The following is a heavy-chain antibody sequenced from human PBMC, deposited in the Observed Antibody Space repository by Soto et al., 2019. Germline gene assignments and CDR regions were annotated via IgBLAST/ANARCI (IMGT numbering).Heavy chain of an antibody. D-gene: IGHD2-15*01. CDR3: AREMGGGYYETLDY. V-gene: IGHV3-30-3*01. J-gene: IGHJ4*02. CDR1: GFVFSNFA. Sequence: VQLVESGGGVVQPGRSLRLSCAASGFVFSNFAMHWVRQAPGMGLESVAAISYDGSNQYYADSVKGRFTISRDNSRNTLYMEMTSLRVEDTAVYYCAREMGGGYYETLDYWGQGTLVTVSS. CDR2: ISYDGSNQ.